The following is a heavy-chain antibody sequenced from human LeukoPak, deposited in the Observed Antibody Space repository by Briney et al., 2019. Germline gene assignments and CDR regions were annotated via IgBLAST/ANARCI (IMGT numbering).Heavy chain of an antibody. CDR2: INHSGST. Sequence: TSETLSLTCAVYGGSFSGYYWSWIRQPPGKGLEWIGEINHSGSTNYNPSLKSRVTISVDTSKNQFSLKLSSVTAADTAVYYCARVVSNRITMIPYWFDPWGQGTLVTVSS. CDR1: GGSFSGYY. V-gene: IGHV4-34*01. D-gene: IGHD3-22*01. J-gene: IGHJ5*02. CDR3: ARVVSNRITMIPYWFDP.